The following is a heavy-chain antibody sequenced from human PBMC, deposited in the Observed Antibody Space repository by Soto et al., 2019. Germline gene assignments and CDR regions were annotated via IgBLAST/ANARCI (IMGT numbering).Heavy chain of an antibody. CDR2: ISGSGAGT. D-gene: IGHD3-3*01. J-gene: IGHJ6*02. CDR3: AKGPTVFGEVISFDYYYGMYV. Sequence: PXRSLRLSFTASGFTFSTSAMSGVRQAPGRGLEWVSGISGSGAGTYYADSVKGRFTISRDNSKNTLFLQMSGLKAEDAAVYYCAKGPTVFGEVISFDYYYGMYVWGQGTPVIVSS. CDR1: GFTFSTSA. V-gene: IGHV3-23*01.